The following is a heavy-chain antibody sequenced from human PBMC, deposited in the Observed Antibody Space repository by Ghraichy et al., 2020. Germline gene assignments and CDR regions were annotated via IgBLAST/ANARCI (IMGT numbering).Heavy chain of an antibody. CDR1: GFMFSNYA. D-gene: IGHD2-2*01. CDR2: ISVSGGST. Sequence: GGSLRLSCAASGFMFSNYAMSWVRQAPGKGLEWVSSISVSGGSTYYANSVKGRFTISRDNSKNKLYLQLNSLRAEDAATYLCAKVSGYCSRPSCFCDQWGQGTLVTVSS. V-gene: IGHV3-23*01. J-gene: IGHJ4*02. CDR3: AKVSGYCSRPSCFCDQ.